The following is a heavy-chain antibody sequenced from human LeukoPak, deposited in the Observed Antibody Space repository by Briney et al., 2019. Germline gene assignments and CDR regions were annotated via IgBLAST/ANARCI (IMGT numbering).Heavy chain of an antibody. CDR3: ARRRYYDSTGYLD. CDR1: SGSISSSSYY. Sequence: SETLSLTCTISSGSISSSSYYWGWIRQPPGKGLEWIADIYYSGSTYYNLSLKSRVSISIDTSNNHFSLRLSSVTAADTALYYCARRRYYDSTGYLDWGQGTLVTVSS. V-gene: IGHV4-39*02. D-gene: IGHD3-22*01. J-gene: IGHJ1*01. CDR2: IYYSGST.